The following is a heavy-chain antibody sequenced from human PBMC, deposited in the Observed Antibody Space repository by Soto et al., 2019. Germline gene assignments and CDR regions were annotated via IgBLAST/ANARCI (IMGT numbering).Heavy chain of an antibody. CDR3: ARGLYQGGSPGPFPYYGMDV. CDR2: ILYDGSNK. J-gene: IGHJ6*02. Sequence: GGSLRLSCAASGFTFSSYGMHWVRQAPGKGLEWVAVILYDGSNKYYADSVKGRFTISRDNSKNTLYLQMNSLRAEDTAVYYCARGLYQGGSPGPFPYYGMDVWGQGTTVTVSS. D-gene: IGHD3-10*01. CDR1: GFTFSSYG. V-gene: IGHV3-30*03.